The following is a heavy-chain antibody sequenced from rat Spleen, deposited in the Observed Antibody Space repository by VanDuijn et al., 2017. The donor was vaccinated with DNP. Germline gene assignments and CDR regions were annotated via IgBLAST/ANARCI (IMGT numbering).Heavy chain of an antibody. D-gene: IGHD1-11*01. V-gene: IGHV5-17*01. CDR1: GFTLSDYA. CDR3: ARRGYGGRGFFDY. Sequence: EMQLVESGGGLVQPGRSLKLSCAASGFTLSDYAMVWVRQAPKKGLEWVATITYDVIRTYYRDSVKGRFTISRDNAKSTLNLQMDSLRSEDTATYYCARRGYGGRGFFDYWGQGVMVTVSS. CDR2: ITYDVIRT. J-gene: IGHJ2*01.